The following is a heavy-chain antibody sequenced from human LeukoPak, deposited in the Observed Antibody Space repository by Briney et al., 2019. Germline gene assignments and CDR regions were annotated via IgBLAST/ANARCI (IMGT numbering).Heavy chain of an antibody. V-gene: IGHV4-59*01. D-gene: IGHD1-26*01. CDR3: AGGHYPLEY. Sequence: PSETLSLTCSVSGGSINSGYWSWIRQPPGKGLEWIGLLYPSGSTNYNPSLKSRVTISVDTSRTQFSLTLSSMTAADTAVYYCAGGHYPLEYWGQGTLVTVSS. CDR2: LYPSGST. CDR1: GGSINSGY. J-gene: IGHJ4*02.